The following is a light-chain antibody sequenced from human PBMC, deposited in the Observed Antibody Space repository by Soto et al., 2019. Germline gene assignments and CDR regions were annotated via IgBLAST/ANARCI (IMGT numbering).Light chain of an antibody. Sequence: SALTQPASVSGSPGQSITISCTGTSSDVGGYNYVSWYQHHPGKAPKLMIYEVINRPSGVSNRFSGSKSGNTASLTISGLQAEDEADYYCSSYTSSSTLVFGGGTKLTVL. CDR2: EVI. J-gene: IGLJ2*01. V-gene: IGLV2-14*01. CDR3: SSYTSSSTLV. CDR1: SSDVGGYNY.